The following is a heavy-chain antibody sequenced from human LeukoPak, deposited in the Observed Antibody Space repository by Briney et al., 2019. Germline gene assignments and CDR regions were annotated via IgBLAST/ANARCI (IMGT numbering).Heavy chain of an antibody. Sequence: PSETLSLTCAVYGGSFSGYYWSWIRQPPGKGLEWIGEINHSGSTNYNPSLKSRVTISVDTSKNQFSLKLSSVTAADTAVYYCAXYSNPYYYYYYGMDVWGQGTTVTVSS. CDR1: GGSFSGYY. D-gene: IGHD4-11*01. V-gene: IGHV4-34*01. CDR2: INHSGST. CDR3: AXYSNPYYYYYYGMDV. J-gene: IGHJ6*02.